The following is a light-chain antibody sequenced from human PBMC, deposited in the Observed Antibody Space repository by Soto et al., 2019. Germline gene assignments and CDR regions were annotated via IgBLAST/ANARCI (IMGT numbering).Light chain of an antibody. Sequence: SALTQPRSVSGSPGQSVTISCTGTSSDVGGFNSVSWYQQHPGKAPKLMIYDVNKRPSGVPDRFSGSKSGSTASLTISGLQAADEADYYCSLYTSENAYVFGTGTKVTVL. J-gene: IGLJ1*01. CDR2: DVN. V-gene: IGLV2-11*01. CDR1: SSDVGGFNS. CDR3: SLYTSENAYV.